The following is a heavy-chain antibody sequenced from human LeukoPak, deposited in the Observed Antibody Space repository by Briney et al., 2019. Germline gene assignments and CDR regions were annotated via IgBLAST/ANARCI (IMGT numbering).Heavy chain of an antibody. V-gene: IGHV1-2*02. CDR1: GCTFTGYF. Sequence: ASVKVSCKASGCTFTGYFMHWVRQAPGQGLEWMGWINPNSGGTNYAQKFQGRVTMTRDASITTAYMELTRLRSDDTTIYYCARDRNYGDDGNAFDVWGQGTKVTVSS. J-gene: IGHJ3*01. CDR2: INPNSGGT. CDR3: ARDRNYGDDGNAFDV. D-gene: IGHD4/OR15-4a*01.